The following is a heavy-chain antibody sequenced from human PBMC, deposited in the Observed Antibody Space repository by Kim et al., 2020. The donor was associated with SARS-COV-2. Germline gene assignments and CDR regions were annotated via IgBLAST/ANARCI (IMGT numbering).Heavy chain of an antibody. V-gene: IGHV3-49*04. Sequence: GGSLRLSCTASGFTFGDYAMSWVRQAPGKGLEWVGFIRSKAYGGTTEYAASVKGRFTISRDDSKSIAYLQMNSLKTEDTAVYYCTRDPDTAMVIGYYYGMDVWGQGTTVTVSS. CDR2: IRSKAYGGTT. D-gene: IGHD5-18*01. J-gene: IGHJ6*02. CDR1: GFTFGDYA. CDR3: TRDPDTAMVIGYYYGMDV.